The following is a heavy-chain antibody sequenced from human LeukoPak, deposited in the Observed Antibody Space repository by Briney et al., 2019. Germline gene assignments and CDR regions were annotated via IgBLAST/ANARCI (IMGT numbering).Heavy chain of an antibody. CDR3: ARGDGYNFFDY. Sequence: PGGSLGLSCAGSGFSVTNNYMSWVRQAPGKGLEWVSVFYVGGATYYADSVKGRFTISRDNSENTLYLQMKSLRAEDTAVYYCARGDGYNFFDYWGQGTLVTVSS. CDR1: GFSVTNNY. CDR2: FYVGGAT. V-gene: IGHV3-53*01. D-gene: IGHD5-24*01. J-gene: IGHJ4*02.